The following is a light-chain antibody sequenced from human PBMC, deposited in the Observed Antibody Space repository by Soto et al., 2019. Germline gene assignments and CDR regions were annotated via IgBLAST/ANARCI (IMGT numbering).Light chain of an antibody. CDR2: NKN. Sequence: QSVLTQPPSVSGTPGQRITVSCSGSRSNIGSHPVHWYQQLPGMAPKLLIFNKNLRPSGVPDRFSGSKSGTSASLAISALQSEDEADYYCAVWDDSLSGPVFGGGTKLTVL. CDR1: RSNIGSHP. CDR3: AVWDDSLSGPV. V-gene: IGLV1-44*01. J-gene: IGLJ3*02.